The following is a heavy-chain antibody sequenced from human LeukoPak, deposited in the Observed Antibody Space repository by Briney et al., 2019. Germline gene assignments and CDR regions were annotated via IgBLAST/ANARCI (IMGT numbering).Heavy chain of an antibody. V-gene: IGHV4-39*01. CDR2: IYYSGST. D-gene: IGHD2-21*02. Sequence: SETLSLTCTVSGGSISSSNYYWGWIRQPPGKGLEWIGNIYYSGSTYYNPTLVSRLTISVDTSKNQFTLKLSSVTAADMALYYCARHRSGVTYFDFWGQGTLVTVSS. J-gene: IGHJ4*02. CDR3: ARHRSGVTYFDF. CDR1: GGSISSSNYY.